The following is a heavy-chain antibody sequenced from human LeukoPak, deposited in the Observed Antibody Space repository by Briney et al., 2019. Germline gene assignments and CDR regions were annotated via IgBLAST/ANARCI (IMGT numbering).Heavy chain of an antibody. CDR1: GFTFSSYA. Sequence: PGGSLRLSCAASGFTFSSYAMSWVRQAPGKGLEWASAISGSGDSTYYADSVKGRFTISRDNSKNTLYLQMDSLRAEDTAIYYCAKTPHVLRGGHYYFDYWGQGTLVTVSS. D-gene: IGHD2/OR15-2a*01. J-gene: IGHJ4*02. V-gene: IGHV3-23*01. CDR2: ISGSGDST. CDR3: AKTPHVLRGGHYYFDY.